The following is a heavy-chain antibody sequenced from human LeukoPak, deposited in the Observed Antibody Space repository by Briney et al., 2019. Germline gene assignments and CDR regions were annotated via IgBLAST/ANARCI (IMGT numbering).Heavy chain of an antibody. J-gene: IGHJ4*02. CDR2: IGIAGDT. V-gene: IGHV3-13*01. Sequence: PGGSLRLSCAASGFTLTNYGMHWVRQAIGRGLEWVSSIGIAGDTYYPGSVKGRFTISRENAKNSMYLQMNSLRAGDTAVYYCVRLSPYDSSGYYYDYWGQGTLVTVSS. CDR1: GFTLTNYG. CDR3: VRLSPYDSSGYYYDY. D-gene: IGHD3-22*01.